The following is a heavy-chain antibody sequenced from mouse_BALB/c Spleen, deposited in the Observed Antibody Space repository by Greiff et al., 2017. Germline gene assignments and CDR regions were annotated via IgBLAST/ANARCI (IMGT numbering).Heavy chain of an antibody. CDR3: ARERGITDY. V-gene: IGHV1-69*01. CDR1: GYTFTDYW. J-gene: IGHJ2*01. D-gene: IGHD1-1*01. Sequence: VQLQQPGAELVMPGASVKMSCKASGYTFTDYWMHWVKQRPGQGLEWIGAIDTSDSYTSYNQKFKGKATLTVDESSSTAYMQLSSLTSEDSAVYYCARERGITDYWGQGTTLTVSS. CDR2: IDTSDSYT.